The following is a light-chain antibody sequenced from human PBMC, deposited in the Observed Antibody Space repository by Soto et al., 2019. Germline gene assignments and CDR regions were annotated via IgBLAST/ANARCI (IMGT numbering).Light chain of an antibody. CDR3: QQYNNWPPDT. Sequence: IVMTQSPATLSVSPGERATLSCRASQSVRSNLAWYQQKPGQAPRLLIYSASTRATGIPARFSGSGSGTEFSLTISSLQSDDSAFYYCQQYNNWPPDTFGQWTKLEIK. CDR2: SAS. V-gene: IGKV3-15*01. CDR1: QSVRSN. J-gene: IGKJ2*01.